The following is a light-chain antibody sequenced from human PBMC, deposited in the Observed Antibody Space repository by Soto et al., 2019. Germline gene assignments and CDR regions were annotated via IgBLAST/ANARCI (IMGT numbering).Light chain of an antibody. J-gene: IGLJ1*01. CDR3: RSYAGSNNFV. CDR1: SSDVGDDNY. Sequence: QSALTQPPSASGSPGQSVTISCTGTSSDVGDDNYVSWYQRHPGKAPKLMISEVSKRPSGVPDRFSGSKSGNTASLTVSGLQAEDEAYYYCRSYAGSNNFVFGTGTKLTVL. V-gene: IGLV2-8*01. CDR2: EVS.